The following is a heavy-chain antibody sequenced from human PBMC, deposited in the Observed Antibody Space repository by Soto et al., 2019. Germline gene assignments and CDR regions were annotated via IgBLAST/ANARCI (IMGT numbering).Heavy chain of an antibody. CDR2: IIPILGIA. Sequence: QVQLVQSGAEVKKPGSSVKVSCKASGGTFSSYTISWVRQAPGQGLEWMGRIIPILGIANYAQKFQGRVTITADKSTSTAYMELSILRSEDTAVYYCAGDYSGYDSGAFDIWGQGTMVTVSS. V-gene: IGHV1-69*02. D-gene: IGHD5-12*01. J-gene: IGHJ3*02. CDR3: AGDYSGYDSGAFDI. CDR1: GGTFSSYT.